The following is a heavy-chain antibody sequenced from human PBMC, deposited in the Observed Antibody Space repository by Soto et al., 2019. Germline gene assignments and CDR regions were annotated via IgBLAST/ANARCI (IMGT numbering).Heavy chain of an antibody. CDR2: INSDGSST. CDR1: GFTFSSYW. Sequence: GGSLRLSCAASGFTFSSYWMHWVRQAPGKGLVWVSRINSDGSSTSYADSVKGRFTISRDNAKNTLYLQMNSLRAEDTAVYYCARSGRSSSWGQYYYYGMDVWGQGTTVTVSS. CDR3: ARSGRSSSWGQYYYYGMDV. J-gene: IGHJ6*02. D-gene: IGHD6-13*01. V-gene: IGHV3-74*01.